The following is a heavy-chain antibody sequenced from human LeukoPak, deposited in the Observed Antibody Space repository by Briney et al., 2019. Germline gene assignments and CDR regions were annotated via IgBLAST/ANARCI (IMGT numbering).Heavy chain of an antibody. V-gene: IGHV3-23*01. D-gene: IGHD6-13*01. CDR3: AKDNNAAAGRRLIDY. CDR1: GFTFSSYA. CDR2: ISGSGGST. J-gene: IGHJ4*02. Sequence: GGSLRLSCAASGFTFSSYAMSWVRQAPGKGLEWVSAISGSGGSTYYADSVKGRFAISRDNSKNTLYLQMNSLRAEDTAVYYCAKDNNAAAGRRLIDYWGQGTLVTVSS.